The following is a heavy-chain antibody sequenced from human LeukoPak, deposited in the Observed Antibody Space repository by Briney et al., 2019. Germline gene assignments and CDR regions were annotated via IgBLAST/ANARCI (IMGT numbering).Heavy chain of an antibody. J-gene: IGHJ4*02. CDR3: ARDRRAEQWLVGPYYFDY. Sequence: GGSLRLSCAASGFTFGSYEMNWVRQAPGKGLEWVSYISSSGSSIYYADSVKGQFTISRDNAKNSLYLQMNSLRAEDTAVYYCARDRRAEQWLVGPYYFDYWGQGTLVTVSS. V-gene: IGHV3-48*03. D-gene: IGHD6-19*01. CDR2: ISSSGSSI. CDR1: GFTFGSYE.